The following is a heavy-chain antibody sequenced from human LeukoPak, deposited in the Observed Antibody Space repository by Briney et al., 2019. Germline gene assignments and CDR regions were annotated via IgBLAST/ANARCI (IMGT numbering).Heavy chain of an antibody. D-gene: IGHD5-24*01. J-gene: IGHJ2*01. Sequence: PSETLSLTCAVYGGSFSGYYWSWIRQPPGKGLEWIGEINHSGSTNYNVSLKSRVTISVDTPKNQFSLKLNSVTAADTAVYYCAQLRGYFDLWGRGTLVTVSS. CDR3: AQLRGYFDL. V-gene: IGHV4-34*01. CDR1: GGSFSGYY. CDR2: INHSGST.